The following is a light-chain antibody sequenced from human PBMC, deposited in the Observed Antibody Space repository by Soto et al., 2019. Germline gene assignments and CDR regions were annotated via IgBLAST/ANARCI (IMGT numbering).Light chain of an antibody. CDR2: DAS. CDR1: QSISRS. J-gene: IGKJ2*01. V-gene: IGKV3-15*01. Sequence: EIVLTQSPAILSVSPGERATLSCRASQSISRSLAWSQQKPGQAPRLLISDASTRATGIPARFSGSWSGTEFTLTISSLQSEDFALYYCHQYNSWPPGTFGQGTKVEIK. CDR3: HQYNSWPPGT.